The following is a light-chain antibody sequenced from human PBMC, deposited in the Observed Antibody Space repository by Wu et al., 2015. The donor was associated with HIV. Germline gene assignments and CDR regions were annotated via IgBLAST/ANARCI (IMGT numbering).Light chain of an antibody. V-gene: IGKV1-39*01. Sequence: ASIGDGVTITCRASQSIDHYLNWYQKKPGKAPELLIYATSNLQSGVPSRFSGTRSGTHFTLTISSLQREDSATYYCQQSYNTPFTFGPGTKVEIK. CDR3: QQSYNTPFT. CDR1: QSIDHY. CDR2: ATS. J-gene: IGKJ3*01.